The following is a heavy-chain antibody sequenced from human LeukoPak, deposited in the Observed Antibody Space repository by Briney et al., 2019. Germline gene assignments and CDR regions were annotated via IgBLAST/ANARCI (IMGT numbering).Heavy chain of an antibody. CDR3: ANYKRGAVFGVVKFGDYYYYMDV. Sequence: PSETLSLTCSVSGGSIGGYFWSWIRQPAGKGLEWIGRIYSSGSTNYNPSLRSRVTMSVDTSKNQFSLTPSSVTAADTVVYYCANYKRGAVFGVVKFGDYYYYMDVWGKGTTVTVSS. CDR2: IYSSGST. V-gene: IGHV4-4*07. D-gene: IGHD3-3*01. J-gene: IGHJ6*03. CDR1: GGSIGGYF.